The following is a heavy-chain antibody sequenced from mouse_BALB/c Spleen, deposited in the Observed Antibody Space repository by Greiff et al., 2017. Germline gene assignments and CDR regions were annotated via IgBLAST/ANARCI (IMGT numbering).Heavy chain of an antibody. CDR1: GYSITSGYY. CDR2: ISYDGSN. CDR3: ASKVHY. V-gene: IGHV3-6*02. J-gene: IGHJ3*01. Sequence: EVKLMESGPGLVKPSQSLSLTCSVTGYSITSGYYWNWIRQFPGNKLEWMGYISYDGSNNYNPSLKNRISITRDTSKNQFFLKLNSVTTEDTATYYCASKVHYWGQGTLVTVSA.